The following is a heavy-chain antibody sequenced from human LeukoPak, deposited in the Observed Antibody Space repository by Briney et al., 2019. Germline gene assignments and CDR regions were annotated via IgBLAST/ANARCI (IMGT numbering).Heavy chain of an antibody. CDR2: ISGSGGST. J-gene: IGHJ4*02. CDR3: AKDSLATYNYYDSTWFDY. CDR1: GFTFSSYA. D-gene: IGHD3-22*01. Sequence: GGSLRLSCAAPGFTFSSYAMSWVRQAPGKGLEWVSAISGSGGSTYYADSVKGRFTISRDNSKNTLYLQMNSLRAEDTAVYYCAKDSLATYNYYDSTWFDYWGQGTLVTVSS. V-gene: IGHV3-23*01.